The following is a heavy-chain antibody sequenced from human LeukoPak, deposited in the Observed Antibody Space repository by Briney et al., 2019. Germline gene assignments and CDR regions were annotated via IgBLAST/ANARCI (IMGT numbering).Heavy chain of an antibody. CDR3: ARDYLGANNLKTERDAFDI. Sequence: GWSLRLSCAASGFTFSSYSMHWVRQAPGKGLEWVSFISCNSSYKYYADSVKGRFTISRDNAKNSLYLQMNSLRAEDTAVYYCARDYLGANNLKTERDAFDICGQGQMVLVSS. V-gene: IGHV3-21*01. CDR2: ISCNSSYK. CDR1: GFTFSSYS. D-gene: IGHD1-14*01. J-gene: IGHJ3*02.